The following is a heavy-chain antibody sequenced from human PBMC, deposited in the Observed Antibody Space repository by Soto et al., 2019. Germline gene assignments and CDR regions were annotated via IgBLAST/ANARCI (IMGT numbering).Heavy chain of an antibody. J-gene: IGHJ6*03. CDR1: GYTFTSCG. CDR2: ISAYNGNT. CDR3: ARLQSYDFWSGYSPYMDV. V-gene: IGHV1-18*01. Sequence: GASVKVSCKASGYTFTSCGISWVRQAPGQGLEWMGWISAYNGNTNYAQKLQGRVTMTTDTSTSTAYMELRSLRSDDTAVYYCARLQSYDFWSGYSPYMDVWGQGTSVPVSS. D-gene: IGHD3-3*01.